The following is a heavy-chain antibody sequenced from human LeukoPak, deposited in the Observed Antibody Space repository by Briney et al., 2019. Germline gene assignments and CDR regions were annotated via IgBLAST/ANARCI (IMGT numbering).Heavy chain of an antibody. D-gene: IGHD6-25*01. CDR1: GGTFSSYA. CDR3: ARGSSEIFDAFDI. Sequence: ASVKVSCKASGGTFSSYAISWVRQVPGQGLEWMGGIIPIFGTANYAQKFQGRVTITADESTSTAYMELSSLRSEDTAVYYCARGSSEIFDAFDIWGQGTMVTVSS. CDR2: IIPIFGTA. V-gene: IGHV1-69*13. J-gene: IGHJ3*02.